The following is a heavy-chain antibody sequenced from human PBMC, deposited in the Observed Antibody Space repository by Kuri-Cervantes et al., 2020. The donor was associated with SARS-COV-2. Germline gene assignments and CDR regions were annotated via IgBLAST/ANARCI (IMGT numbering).Heavy chain of an antibody. J-gene: IGHJ6*02. Sequence: ETLSLTCAASGFTSRSYVMSWVRPAPGKGPELVSGISGSGDSTQYADSVKGRFTISRDNSKNTLDLQMSNLRAEDTAVYYCARDNGFLEWLLYGPNYYYYGMDVWGQGTTVTVSS. D-gene: IGHD3-3*01. CDR3: ARDNGFLEWLLYGPNYYYYGMDV. V-gene: IGHV3-23*01. CDR2: ISGSGDST. CDR1: GFTSRSYV.